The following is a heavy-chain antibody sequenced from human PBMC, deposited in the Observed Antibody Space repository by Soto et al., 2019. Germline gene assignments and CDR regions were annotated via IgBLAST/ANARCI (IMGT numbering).Heavy chain of an antibody. V-gene: IGHV4-30-2*01. Sequence: PSETLSLTCAVSGGSISSGGYSWSWIRQPPGKGLEWIGYIYHSGSTYYNPSLKSRVTISVDRSKNQFSLKLSSVTAADTAVYYCAREGAGFDSWGQSTMVTVSS. CDR1: GGSISSGGYS. CDR2: IYHSGST. CDR3: AREGAGFDS. J-gene: IGHJ4*02. D-gene: IGHD6-19*01.